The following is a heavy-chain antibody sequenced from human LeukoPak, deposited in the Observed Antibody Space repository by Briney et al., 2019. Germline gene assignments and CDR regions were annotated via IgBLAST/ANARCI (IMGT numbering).Heavy chain of an antibody. J-gene: IGHJ4*02. D-gene: IGHD2-15*01. CDR1: GGTFSSYA. V-gene: IGHV1-69*04. Sequence: SVKVSCKASGGTFSSYAINWVRQAPGQGLEWMGKIIPILNIAHYAQKFQGRITITADKSTSTAYMDLSSLRSEDTAVYYCARAPGSGEINFDYWGQGTLVTVSS. CDR2: IIPILNIA. CDR3: ARAPGSGEINFDY.